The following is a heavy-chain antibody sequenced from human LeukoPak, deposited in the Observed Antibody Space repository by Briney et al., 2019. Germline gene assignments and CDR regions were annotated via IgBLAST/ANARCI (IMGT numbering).Heavy chain of an antibody. Sequence: PVKVSCKASGGTFSSYVISWVRQAPGHGLEWMGRIIPILGIANYAQKFQGRVTITADKSTSTAYMELSSLRSEDTAVYYCASPPADYYDSRDYFDYWGQGTLVTVSS. CDR1: GGTFSSYV. D-gene: IGHD3-22*01. J-gene: IGHJ4*02. V-gene: IGHV1-69*04. CDR3: ASPPADYYDSRDYFDY. CDR2: IIPILGIA.